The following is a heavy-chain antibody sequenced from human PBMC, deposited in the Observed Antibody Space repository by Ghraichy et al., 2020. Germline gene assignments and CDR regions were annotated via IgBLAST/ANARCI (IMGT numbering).Heavy chain of an antibody. J-gene: IGHJ4*02. Sequence: ETLSLTCAVSGYSISSGYFWGWIRQPPGKGLEWIGSIFHSGTTYYNPSLKSRVSISVDTSMNQFSLKLSSVTAADTALYYCVRDYYDTDDYPTFVDHWGQGTLVTVSS. CDR2: IFHSGTT. CDR1: GYSISSGYF. CDR3: VRDYYDTDDYPTFVDH. V-gene: IGHV4-38-2*02. D-gene: IGHD3-22*01.